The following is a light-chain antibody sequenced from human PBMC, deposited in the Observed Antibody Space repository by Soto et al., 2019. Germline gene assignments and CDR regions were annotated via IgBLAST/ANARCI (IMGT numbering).Light chain of an antibody. CDR2: DVS. CDR1: SSDVGGYDY. CDR3: SSYTTSPSPQWV. J-gene: IGLJ3*02. V-gene: IGLV2-11*01. Sequence: QSVLTQPRSVSGSPGQSVTISCTGTSSDVGGYDYVSWYQQHPGKAPKLMIYDVSERPSGVPDRFSGSKSGNTASLTISGLQAEDEAHYYCSSYTTSPSPQWVFAGGTKLTVL.